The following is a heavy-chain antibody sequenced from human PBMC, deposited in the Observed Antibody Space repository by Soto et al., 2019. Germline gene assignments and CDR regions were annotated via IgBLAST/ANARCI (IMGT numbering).Heavy chain of an antibody. CDR1: GGSFSGYY. CDR3: ASLITMVSDGMDV. J-gene: IGHJ6*02. Sequence: SETLSLTCAVYGGSFSGYYWSWIRQPPGKGLEWIGEINHSGSTNYNPSLKSRATISVDTSKNQFSLKLSSATAADTAVYYCASLITMVSDGMDVWGQGTTVTVSS. CDR2: INHSGST. V-gene: IGHV4-34*01. D-gene: IGHD3-10*01.